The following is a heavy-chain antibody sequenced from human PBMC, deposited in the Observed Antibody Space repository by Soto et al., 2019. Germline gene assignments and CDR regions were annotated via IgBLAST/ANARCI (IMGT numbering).Heavy chain of an antibody. CDR1: GDSTSNYY. D-gene: IGHD2-15*01. CDR2: ISYSGNT. V-gene: IGHV4-59*01. Sequence: ASETLSLTCIISGDSTSNYYWSWIRQSPGKGLEWIGYISYSGNTNYNPSLKSRVTISVDTSKDQLSLKVTSVTAADTTMYYRACLRGKRGSPIDYWGQGTQVTVSS. CDR3: ACLRGKRGSPIDY. J-gene: IGHJ4*02.